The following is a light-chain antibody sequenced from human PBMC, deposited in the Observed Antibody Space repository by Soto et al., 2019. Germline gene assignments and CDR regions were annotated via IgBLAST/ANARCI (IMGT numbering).Light chain of an antibody. J-gene: IGKJ5*01. CDR3: QQYSSSLPIT. V-gene: IGKV3-20*01. Sequence: EIVMTQSPATLSMSLGERATLSSRPSQSVSSNLAWYQQKPGQATRLLIYAASNRATGIPDRFSGSGSGTDFTLTISRLEPEDFAVYYCQQYSSSLPITFGQGTRLEI. CDR1: QSVSSN. CDR2: AAS.